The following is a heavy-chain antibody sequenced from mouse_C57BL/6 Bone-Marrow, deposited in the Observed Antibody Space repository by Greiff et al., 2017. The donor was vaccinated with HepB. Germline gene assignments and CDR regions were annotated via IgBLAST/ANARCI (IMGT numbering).Heavy chain of an antibody. J-gene: IGHJ2*01. CDR1: GYTFTSYW. Sequence: QVQLQQPGAELVMPGASVKLSCKASGYTFTSYWMHWVKQRPGQGLEWIGVIDPSDSYTNYNQKFKGKSTLTVDKSSSTAYMQLSSLTSEDSAVYYCARSGYWGQGTTLTVSS. CDR2: IDPSDSYT. D-gene: IGHD3-1*01. CDR3: ARSGY. V-gene: IGHV1-69*01.